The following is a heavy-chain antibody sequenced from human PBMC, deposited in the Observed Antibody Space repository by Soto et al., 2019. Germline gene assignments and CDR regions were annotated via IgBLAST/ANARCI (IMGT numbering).Heavy chain of an antibody. D-gene: IGHD2-15*01. CDR2: ISYDGSNK. CDR1: GFTFSSYG. J-gene: IGHJ6*02. V-gene: IGHV3-30*18. CDR3: AKEAHTRYCSGGSCYSLYYYYGMDV. Sequence: QVQLVESGGGVVQPGRSLRLSCAASGFTFSSYGMHWVRQAPGKGLEWVAVISYDGSNKYYADSVKGRFTIYRDNSKNTLYLQMNSLRAEDKAVYYCAKEAHTRYCSGGSCYSLYYYYGMDVWGQGTTVTVSS.